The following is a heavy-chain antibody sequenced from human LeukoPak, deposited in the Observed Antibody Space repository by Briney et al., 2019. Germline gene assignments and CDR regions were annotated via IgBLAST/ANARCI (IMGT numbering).Heavy chain of an antibody. CDR2: ISSSSSYI. Sequence: GGSLRLSCAASGFTFSSYSMNWVRQAPGKGLEWVSSISSSSSYIYYADSVKGRFTISRDNAKNSLYLQMNSLRAEDTAVYYCAREVLEQQLVAYFDYWGQGTLITVSS. CDR3: AREVLEQQLVAYFDY. J-gene: IGHJ4*02. V-gene: IGHV3-21*01. D-gene: IGHD6-13*01. CDR1: GFTFSSYS.